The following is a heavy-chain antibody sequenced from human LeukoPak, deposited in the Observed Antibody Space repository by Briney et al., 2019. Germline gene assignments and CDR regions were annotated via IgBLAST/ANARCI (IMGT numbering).Heavy chain of an antibody. CDR3: ARDMVRGVDY. CDR2: ISAYNGDT. J-gene: IGHJ4*02. Sequence: GASVKVSCKASGYTFSSYGFNWVRQAPGQGLEWMGWISAYNGDTNYAQKFQGRVTMTTDTSTSTAYMELRGLRSDDTAVYYCARDMVRGVDYWGQGTLVTVSS. D-gene: IGHD3-10*01. V-gene: IGHV1-18*04. CDR1: GYTFSSYG.